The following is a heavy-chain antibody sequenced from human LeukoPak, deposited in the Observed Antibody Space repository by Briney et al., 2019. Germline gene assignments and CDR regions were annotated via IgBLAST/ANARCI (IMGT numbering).Heavy chain of an antibody. Sequence: GGSLRLSCAASGFIFSSYEMNWVRLAPGKGLEWVSYISDSGSSIYYADSVKGRFTISRDNVKNSLYLQMNSLKTEDTAVYYCTRTRGYGSGTISLYWGQGTLVTVSS. V-gene: IGHV3-48*03. CDR3: TRTRGYGSGTISLY. CDR2: ISDSGSSI. CDR1: GFIFSSYE. J-gene: IGHJ4*02. D-gene: IGHD3-10*01.